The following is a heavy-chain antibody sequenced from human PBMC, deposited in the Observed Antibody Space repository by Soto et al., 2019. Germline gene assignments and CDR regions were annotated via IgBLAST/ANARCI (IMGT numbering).Heavy chain of an antibody. CDR3: ASNGIAAAGAGLEGNWFDP. J-gene: IGHJ5*02. V-gene: IGHV3-64*01. CDR2: ISSNGGST. CDR1: GLTFSSYA. Sequence: EVQLLESGGGLVQSGGSMRLSCAASGLTFSSYAMHWVRQAPGKGLEYVSAISSNGGSTYYANSVKGRFTISRDNSKNTLYLQMGSLRAEDMAVYYCASNGIAAAGAGLEGNWFDPWGQGTLVTVSS. D-gene: IGHD6-13*01.